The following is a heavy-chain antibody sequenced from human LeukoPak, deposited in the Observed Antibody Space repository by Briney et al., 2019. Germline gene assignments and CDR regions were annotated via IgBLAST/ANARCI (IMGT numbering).Heavy chain of an antibody. Sequence: GGSLRLSCAASGFTFSSYEMNWVRQAPGKGLEWVSYISSSGSTIYYADSVKGRFTISRDNAKNSLYLQMSSLRAEDTAVYYCARVMGATLDYWGQGTLVTVSS. V-gene: IGHV3-48*03. J-gene: IGHJ4*02. CDR2: ISSSGSTI. CDR1: GFTFSSYE. D-gene: IGHD1-26*01. CDR3: ARVMGATLDY.